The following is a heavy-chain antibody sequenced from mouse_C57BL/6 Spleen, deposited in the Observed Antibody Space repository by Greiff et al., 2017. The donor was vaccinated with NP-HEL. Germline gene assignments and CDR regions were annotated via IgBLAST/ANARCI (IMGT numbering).Heavy chain of an antibody. CDR3: ARGGVSYYAMDY. CDR1: GYTFTDYY. Sequence: EVQLQQSGPELVKPGASVKISCKASGYTFTDYYMNWVKQSHGKSLEWIGDINPNNGGTSYNQKFKGKATLTVDKSSSTAYMELRSLTSEDSAVYYCARGGVSYYAMDYWGQGTSVTVSS. D-gene: IGHD2-10*02. V-gene: IGHV1-26*01. CDR2: INPNNGGT. J-gene: IGHJ4*01.